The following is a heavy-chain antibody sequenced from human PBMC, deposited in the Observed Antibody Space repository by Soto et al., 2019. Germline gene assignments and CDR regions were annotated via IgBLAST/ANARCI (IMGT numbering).Heavy chain of an antibody. CDR2: IKQDGSEK. D-gene: IGHD6-6*01. CDR3: ARDKRDSSSSSPFDY. J-gene: IGHJ4*02. V-gene: IGHV3-7*01. CDR1: GFTFSSYW. Sequence: GGSLRLSCAASGFTFSSYWMSWVRQAPGKGLEWVANIKQDGSEKYYVDPVRGRFTISRDNAKNSLYLQMNSLRAEDTAVYYCARDKRDSSSSSPFDYWGQGTLVTVS.